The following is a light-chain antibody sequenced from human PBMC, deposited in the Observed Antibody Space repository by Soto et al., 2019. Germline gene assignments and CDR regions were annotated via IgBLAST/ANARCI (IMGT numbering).Light chain of an antibody. CDR2: AAS. V-gene: IGKV1-8*01. CDR3: QLYYSYPLT. CDR1: QGISSY. J-gene: IGKJ4*01. Sequence: AIRMTQSPSSLSASTGDRVTITCRARQGISSYVAWYQQKPGKAPKLLIDAASTSQSGVKSRFSGSRSGTDFTLTISCLQSEDFALYYWQLYYSYPLTFDGGTKVEIK.